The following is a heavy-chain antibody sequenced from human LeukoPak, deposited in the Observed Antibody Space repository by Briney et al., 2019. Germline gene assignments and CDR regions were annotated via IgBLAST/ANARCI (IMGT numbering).Heavy chain of an antibody. Sequence: ASVKVSCKASGGTFSSYAISWVRQAPGQGLEWMGRIIPILGIANYAQKFQGRVTITADKSTSTAYMELSSLRSEDTAVYYCAKHPRSFSYYFDYWGQGTLVTVSS. CDR1: GGTFSSYA. D-gene: IGHD3-10*01. CDR3: AKHPRSFSYYFDY. V-gene: IGHV1-69*04. J-gene: IGHJ4*02. CDR2: IIPILGIA.